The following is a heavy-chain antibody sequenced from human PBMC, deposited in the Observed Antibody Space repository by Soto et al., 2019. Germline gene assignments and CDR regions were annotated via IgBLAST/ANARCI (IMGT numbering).Heavy chain of an antibody. D-gene: IGHD5-18*01. CDR3: ARGEVTYGYWGYFDF. Sequence: QVQLRDSGPGLVTPSETLSLTCSVSGASITSYYWNWIRQSPGKGLQLIGHISHGGTTNYNPALKSRVTISLDAPKNQFSLKLNSVTAADTAVYYCARGEVTYGYWGYFDFWGQGTLVTVSS. J-gene: IGHJ4*02. CDR1: GASITSYY. V-gene: IGHV4-59*01. CDR2: ISHGGTT.